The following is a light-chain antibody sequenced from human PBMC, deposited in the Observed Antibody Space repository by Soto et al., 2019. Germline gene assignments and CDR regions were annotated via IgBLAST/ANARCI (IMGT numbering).Light chain of an antibody. J-gene: IGLJ2*01. CDR2: ADN. Sequence: QAVVTQPPSVSGAPGQRVTISCTGSSSNVGADFDVHWYQHLPGTSPKLLIYADNNRPSGVPDRFSGSKSGASASLAITGLQAEDEADYYCQTYDNSLRGSVFGGGTKVTVL. CDR3: QTYDNSLRGSV. CDR1: SSNVGADFD. V-gene: IGLV1-40*01.